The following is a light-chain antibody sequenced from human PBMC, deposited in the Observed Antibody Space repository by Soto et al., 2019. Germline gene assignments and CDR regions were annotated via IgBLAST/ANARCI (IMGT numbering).Light chain of an antibody. V-gene: IGKV3-15*01. Sequence: EIVLTQSPATLSLSPGERATLSCRASQSVSSNLAWYQQKPGQGPRLLIYGASTRATDIPGRFSGSGSGTEFTLTISSLQSEDFAVYYCQQYNDWPLTFGGGTKVDI. CDR2: GAS. CDR3: QQYNDWPLT. J-gene: IGKJ4*01. CDR1: QSVSSN.